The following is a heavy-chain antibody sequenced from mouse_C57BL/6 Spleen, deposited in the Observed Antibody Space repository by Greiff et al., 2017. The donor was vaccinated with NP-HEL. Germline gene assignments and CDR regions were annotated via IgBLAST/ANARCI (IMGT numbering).Heavy chain of an antibody. CDR1: GYTFTDYN. J-gene: IGHJ3*01. CDR2: INPNNGGT. CDR3: ARMGERGYDYSFAY. Sequence: VQLQQSGPELVKPGASVKMSCKASGYTFTDYNMHWVKQSHGKSLEWIGYINPNNGGTSYNQKFKGKATLTVNKSSSTAYMELRSLTSEDSAVYYCARMGERGYDYSFAYWGQGTLVTVSA. D-gene: IGHD2-4*01. V-gene: IGHV1-22*01.